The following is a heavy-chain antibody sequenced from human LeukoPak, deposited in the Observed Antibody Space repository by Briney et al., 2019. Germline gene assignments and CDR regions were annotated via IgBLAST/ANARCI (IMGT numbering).Heavy chain of an antibody. Sequence: GASVKVSCKASGYTFTGYYMHWVRQAPGQGLEWMGGIIPIFGTANYAQKFQGRVTITADESTSTAYMELSSLRSEDTAVYYCARDGGSYGDGAFDIWGQGTMVTVSS. V-gene: IGHV1-69*13. CDR3: ARDGGSYGDGAFDI. D-gene: IGHD1-26*01. CDR2: IIPIFGTA. J-gene: IGHJ3*02. CDR1: GYTFTGYY.